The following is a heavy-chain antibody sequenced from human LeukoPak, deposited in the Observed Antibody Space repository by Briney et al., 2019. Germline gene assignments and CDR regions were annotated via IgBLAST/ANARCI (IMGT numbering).Heavy chain of an antibody. D-gene: IGHD3-22*01. CDR3: AREGGTYYYDNGAFDI. CDR2: IYYSGST. Sequence: SQTLSLTCTVSGGSISSGGYYWSWIRQPPGKGLEWIGYIYYSGSTNYNPSLKSRVTISVDTSKNQFSLKLSSVTAADTAVYYCAREGGTYYYDNGAFDIWGQGTMVTVSS. V-gene: IGHV4-61*08. J-gene: IGHJ3*02. CDR1: GGSISSGGYY.